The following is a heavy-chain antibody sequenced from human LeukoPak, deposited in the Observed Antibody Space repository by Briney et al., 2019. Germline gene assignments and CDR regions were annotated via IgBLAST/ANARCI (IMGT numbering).Heavy chain of an antibody. CDR2: IYYSGST. CDR3: ARLELPNTLDY. V-gene: IGHV4-39*01. CDR1: GGSISSGGYS. D-gene: IGHD1-26*01. J-gene: IGHJ4*02. Sequence: SETLSLTCAVSGGSISSGGYSWGWIRQPPGKGLEWIGNIYYSGSTYYNPSLKSRVTISVDTSKNQFSLKLSSVTAADTAVYYCARLELPNTLDYWGQGTLVTVSS.